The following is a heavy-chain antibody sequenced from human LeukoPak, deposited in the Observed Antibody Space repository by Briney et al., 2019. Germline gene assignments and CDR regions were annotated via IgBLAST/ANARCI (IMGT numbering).Heavy chain of an antibody. D-gene: IGHD6-13*01. CDR3: ARYFYSSSSFDI. CDR2: ISSSSSYI. CDR1: GFTFSSYS. Sequence: GGSLRLSCAASGFTFSSYSMNWVRQAPGKGLEWVSSISSSSSYIYYADSVKGRFTISRDNAKNSLYLQMNGLRAEDTAVYYCARYFYSSSSFDIWGQGTMVTVSS. J-gene: IGHJ3*02. V-gene: IGHV3-21*01.